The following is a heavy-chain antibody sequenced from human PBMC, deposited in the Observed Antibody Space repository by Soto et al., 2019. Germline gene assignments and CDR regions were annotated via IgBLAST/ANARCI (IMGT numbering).Heavy chain of an antibody. CDR2: IIPIFGTA. V-gene: IGHV1-69*01. Sequence: QVQLVQSGAEVKKPGSSVKVSCKASGGTFSSYAITWVRQAPGQGLEWMGGIIPIFGTANYAQKFQGRVTITADESLTTAYMELSSLSSEETAVYYCARDFPSSSSDPWGQGTLVTVSS. J-gene: IGHJ5*02. CDR3: ARDFPSSSSDP. CDR1: GGTFSSYA.